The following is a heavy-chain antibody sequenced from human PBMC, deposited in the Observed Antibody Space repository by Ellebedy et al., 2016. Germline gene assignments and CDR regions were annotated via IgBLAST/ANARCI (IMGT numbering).Heavy chain of an antibody. CDR1: GFTFSGFA. CDR2: ISSAGSP. Sequence: GESLKISCAASGFTFSGFAISWVRQAPGKGLEWVSTISSAGSPNYADSVRGRFTISRDSSKDTLYLEMDSLRTDDTAVYYCARVSSSSGWYREAFDIWGQGTMVTVSS. D-gene: IGHD6-19*01. V-gene: IGHV3-23*01. J-gene: IGHJ3*02. CDR3: ARVSSSSGWYREAFDI.